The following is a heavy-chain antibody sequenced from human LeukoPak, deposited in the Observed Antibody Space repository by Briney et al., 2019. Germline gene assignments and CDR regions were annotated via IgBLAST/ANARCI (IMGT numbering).Heavy chain of an antibody. D-gene: IGHD2-2*02. J-gene: IGHJ5*02. CDR1: GGSFSGYY. CDR3: ARALGYCSSTSCYSSWFDP. V-gene: IGHV4-34*01. CDR2: INHSGST. Sequence: SETLSLTCAVYGGSFSGYYWSWIRQPPGKGLEWIGEINHSGSTNCNPSLKSRVTISVDTSKNQFSLKLSSVTAADTAVYYCARALGYCSSTSCYSSWFDPWGQGTLVTVSS.